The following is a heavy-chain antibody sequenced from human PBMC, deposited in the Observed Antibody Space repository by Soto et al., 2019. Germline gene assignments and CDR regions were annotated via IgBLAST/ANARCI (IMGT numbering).Heavy chain of an antibody. CDR2: ISSSSRYI. V-gene: IGHV3-21*01. CDR3: ARVEGTDIVGVPAHFPNYYGMDV. CDR1: GFTFSSYS. J-gene: IGHJ6*02. D-gene: IGHD2-2*01. Sequence: TAGSLRLSCAASGFTFSSYSMNWVRQAPGKGLEWVSSISSSSRYIYYTDSDKGQYTISRDNGNNTLYLQMNSLGAEDTAMYYCARVEGTDIVGVPAHFPNYYGMDVWGQGTTVTVSS.